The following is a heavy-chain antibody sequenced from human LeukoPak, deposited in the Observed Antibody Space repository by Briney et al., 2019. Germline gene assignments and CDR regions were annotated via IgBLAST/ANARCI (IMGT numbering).Heavy chain of an antibody. CDR3: AKESGSGWYKYFDY. Sequence: GGSLRLSCAASGFTFRSYAMSWVRPAPGQGLEWVSAISGSGGSTYYADSVKGRFTISRDNSKNTLYLQMKSLRAEDTAVYYCAKESGSGWYKYFDYWGQGTLVTVSS. CDR2: ISGSGGST. CDR1: GFTFRSYA. J-gene: IGHJ4*02. V-gene: IGHV3-23*01. D-gene: IGHD6-19*01.